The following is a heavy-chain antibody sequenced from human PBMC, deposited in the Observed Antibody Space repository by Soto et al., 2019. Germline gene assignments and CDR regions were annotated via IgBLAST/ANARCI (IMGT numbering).Heavy chain of an antibody. Sequence: GESLKISCKGSGYSFTSYWIGWVRQMPGKGLEWMGIIYPGDSDTRYSPSFQGQVTISADKSISTAYLQWSSLKASDTAMYYCARVTGTRYSGFAYYYYGMDVWGQGTTVTVSS. CDR1: GYSFTSYW. D-gene: IGHD5-12*01. V-gene: IGHV5-51*01. J-gene: IGHJ6*02. CDR3: ARVTGTRYSGFAYYYYGMDV. CDR2: IYPGDSDT.